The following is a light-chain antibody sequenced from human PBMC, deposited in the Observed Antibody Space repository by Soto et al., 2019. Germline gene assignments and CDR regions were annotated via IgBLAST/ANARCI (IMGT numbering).Light chain of an antibody. CDR2: GTS. J-gene: IGKJ2*01. Sequence: EIILTQSPGTLSLSPGERATLSCRASQCVSSSYLAWYQQKPGQAPRLLIYGTSGRATGIPDRFSGRGSGTDFSLIISRLEPEDFAVYYCQQYGSSPPYNFGQGTKLEIK. CDR1: QCVSSSY. CDR3: QQYGSSPPYN. V-gene: IGKV3-20*01.